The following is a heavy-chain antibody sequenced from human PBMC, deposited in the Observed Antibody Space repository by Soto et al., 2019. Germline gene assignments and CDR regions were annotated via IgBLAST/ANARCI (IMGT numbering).Heavy chain of an antibody. J-gene: IGHJ6*02. Sequence: GGSLRLSCAGSGFTVSDHYIDWVRQAPGKGLEWLSHISPKSTFRNYADSVKGRFTISRDNTESSLFLQMNSLGVDDTAVYSCARDIPSGYDQYYYGMDVWGQGTTVTVSS. CDR1: GFTVSDHY. D-gene: IGHD5-12*01. CDR2: ISPKSTFR. V-gene: IGHV3-11*06. CDR3: ARDIPSGYDQYYYGMDV.